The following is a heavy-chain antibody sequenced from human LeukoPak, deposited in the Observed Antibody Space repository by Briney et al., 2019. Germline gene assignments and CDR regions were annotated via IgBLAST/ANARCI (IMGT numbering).Heavy chain of an antibody. V-gene: IGHV3-48*01. D-gene: IGHD2-21*01. CDR1: GFTFSIYS. Sequence: GGSLRLSCAASGFTFSIYSMNWVRQAPGKGLEWISHITSSSGTIYYTDSVKGRFTISRDNAKNSLYLQMSSLRAEDTAVYYCARVAPGHDVGRGYFDYWGQGTLVTVSS. CDR3: ARVAPGHDVGRGYFDY. J-gene: IGHJ4*02. CDR2: ITSSSGTI.